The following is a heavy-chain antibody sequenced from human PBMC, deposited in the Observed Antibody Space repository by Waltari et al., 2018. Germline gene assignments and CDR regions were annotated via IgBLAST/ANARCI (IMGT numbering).Heavy chain of an antibody. CDR1: GYTFTGYY. J-gene: IGHJ6*02. Sequence: QVQLVQSGAEVKKPGASVKVSCKASGYTFTGYYMHWVRQAPGQGLEWMGWINPNSGGPNYAQKFQGRVTMTRDTSISTAYMELSRLRSDDTAVYYCARVPWGSGDGMDVWGQGTTVTVSS. CDR3: ARVPWGSGDGMDV. D-gene: IGHD6-19*01. V-gene: IGHV1-2*02. CDR2: INPNSGGP.